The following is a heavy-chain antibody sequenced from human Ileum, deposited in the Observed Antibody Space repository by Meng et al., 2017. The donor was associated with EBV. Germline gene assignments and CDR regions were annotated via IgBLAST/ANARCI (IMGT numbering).Heavy chain of an antibody. V-gene: IGHV7-4-1*02. CDR3: ARDSGYTRSWSGDY. CDR2: ISTNTGNP. Sequence: VQLVRSGFELKKPGASVKVSCKASGYTFTRNAINWVRQAPGQGLEWMGWISTNTGNPTYAQGFAGRFVFSLDTSVSTAYLQISGLKAEDTAIYYCARDSGYTRSWSGDYWGQGTLVTVSS. D-gene: IGHD6-13*01. J-gene: IGHJ4*02. CDR1: GYTFTRNA.